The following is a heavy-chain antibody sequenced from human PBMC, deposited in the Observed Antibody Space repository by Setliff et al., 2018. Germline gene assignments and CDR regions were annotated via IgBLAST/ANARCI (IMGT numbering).Heavy chain of an antibody. CDR2: INHRGST. CDR3: ARDVGGEGYFDS. V-gene: IGHV4-34*01. J-gene: IGHJ4*02. Sequence: PSETLSLTCAAYGGTFSDYHWTWIRQSPEKGLEWIGEINHRGSTNYNPSLKSRVTMSVDTSKNQFSLKLSAVTAADTAVYYCARDVGGEGYFDSWGQGTLVTVSS. CDR1: GGTFSDYH. D-gene: IGHD3-10*01.